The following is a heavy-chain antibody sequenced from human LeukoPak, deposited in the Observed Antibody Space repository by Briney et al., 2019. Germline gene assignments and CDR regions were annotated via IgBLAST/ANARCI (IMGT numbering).Heavy chain of an antibody. CDR1: GGSISSYY. CDR3: ARQLNYYDSSGYYSWFDP. J-gene: IGHJ5*02. V-gene: IGHV4-59*01. D-gene: IGHD3-22*01. Sequence: SETLSLTCTVSGGSISSYYWSWLRQPPGKGLEWIGYIYYSGSTNYNPSLKSRVTISVDTSKNQFSLKLSSVTAADTAVYYCARQLNYYDSSGYYSWFDPWGQGTLVTVSS. CDR2: IYYSGST.